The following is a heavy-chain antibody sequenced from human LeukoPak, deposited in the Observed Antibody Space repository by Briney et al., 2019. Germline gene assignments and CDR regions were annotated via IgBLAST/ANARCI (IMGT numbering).Heavy chain of an antibody. V-gene: IGHV4-59*08. J-gene: IGHJ4*02. D-gene: IGHD4/OR15-4a*01. CDR1: GASFEHFF. CDR2: VYYSGST. CDR3: ASHRRSHGAEY. Sequence: PSETLSLTCTVSGASFEHFFWSWIRQPPGKGLEWIGYVYYSGSTDHNPSLKSRLAITAGTSKNQFSLRLTSVTAADTAIYYCASHRRSHGAEYWGQGTLVTVSS.